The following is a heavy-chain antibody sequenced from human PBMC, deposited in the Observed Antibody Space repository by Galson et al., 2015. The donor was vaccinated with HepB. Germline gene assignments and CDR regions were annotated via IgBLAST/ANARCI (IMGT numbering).Heavy chain of an antibody. CDR3: TRPGYGSSWFLDYAHGVDV. Sequence: SLRLSCAASGFTFYSYGMHWVRQAPGKGLEWVALISYDGNSKYYADSVRGRFTISRDNSKNTLYLQMNSLTPEDTAVYYCTRPGYGSSWFLDYAHGVDVWGQGTTVIVS. CDR2: ISYDGNSK. CDR1: GFTFYSYG. V-gene: IGHV3-30*03. J-gene: IGHJ6*02. D-gene: IGHD3/OR15-3a*01.